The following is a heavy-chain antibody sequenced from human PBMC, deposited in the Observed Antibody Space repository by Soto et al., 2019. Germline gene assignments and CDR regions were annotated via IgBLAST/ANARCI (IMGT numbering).Heavy chain of an antibody. CDR1: GGTFSSYA. J-gene: IGHJ6*02. Sequence: QVQLVQSGAEVKKPGSSVKVSCKASGGTFSSYAISWVRQAPGQGLEWMGGIIPIFGTGNFAQTLQGRVTITADESTSTADMELSSLRSEDTAVYYCARVRCDSLRYYGMDVWGQGTTVTVSS. CDR2: IIPIFGTG. D-gene: IGHD2-21*01. V-gene: IGHV1-69*01. CDR3: ARVRCDSLRYYGMDV.